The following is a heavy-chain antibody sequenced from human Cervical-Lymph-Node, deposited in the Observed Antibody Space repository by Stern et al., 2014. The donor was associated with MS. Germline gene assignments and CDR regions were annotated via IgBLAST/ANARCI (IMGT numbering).Heavy chain of an antibody. Sequence: VQLEESGGGVVQPGRSLRLSCAASGFTFSSYAMHWVRQAPGKGLEWVAVIAYDGSNKYYADSVKGRFTISRDNSKNTLYLQMNSLRAEDTAVYYCARDGEMATALDYWGQGTLVTVSS. J-gene: IGHJ4*02. CDR2: IAYDGSNK. V-gene: IGHV3-30*01. D-gene: IGHD5-24*01. CDR1: GFTFSSYA. CDR3: ARDGEMATALDY.